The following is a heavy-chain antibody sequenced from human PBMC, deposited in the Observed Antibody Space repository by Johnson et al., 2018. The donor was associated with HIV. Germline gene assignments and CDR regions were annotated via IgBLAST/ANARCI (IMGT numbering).Heavy chain of an antibody. D-gene: IGHD5-12*01. J-gene: IGHJ3*02. Sequence: VQLVESGGGVVRPGGSLRLSCAASGFTFDDYGMSWGRQAPGKGLEWVSGSNWNGGSTGYAESVKGRFTISRDNAKNSLYLQMNSLRAEDTALYYCARDFYAVVATPFIVSAFYIWGQGTMVTVSS. CDR3: ARDFYAVVATPFIVSAFYI. CDR1: GFTFDDYG. V-gene: IGHV3-20*04. CDR2: SNWNGGST.